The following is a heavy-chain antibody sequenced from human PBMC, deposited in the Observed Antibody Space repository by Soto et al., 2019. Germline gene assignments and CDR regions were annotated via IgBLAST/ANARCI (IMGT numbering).Heavy chain of an antibody. V-gene: IGHV5-10-1*01. Sequence: GESLKISCKGSGYSFTSYWISWVRQMPGKGLEWMGRIDPSDSYTNYSPSFQGHVTISADKSISTAYLRWSSLKASDTAMYYCATAHQEFGELLFDYWGQGTLVTVSS. J-gene: IGHJ4*02. CDR2: IDPSDSYT. CDR3: ATAHQEFGELLFDY. CDR1: GYSFTSYW. D-gene: IGHD3-10*01.